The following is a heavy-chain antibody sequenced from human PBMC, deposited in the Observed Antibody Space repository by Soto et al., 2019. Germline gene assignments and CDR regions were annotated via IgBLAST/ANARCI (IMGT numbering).Heavy chain of an antibody. CDR2: IIPLLNIA. J-gene: IGHJ4*02. Sequence: VQLVQSGAEVKKPGSSVKVSCKASGGPFSNDIITWVRQAPGQGLEWMGRIIPLLNIANYAQKFQGRVTITADRSTGTAYMELNSLRSEDTAVYYCARDSPIGSTFSGYDAIDYWGQGTLVTVSS. V-gene: IGHV1-69*08. D-gene: IGHD5-12*01. CDR3: ARDSPIGSTFSGYDAIDY. CDR1: GGPFSNDI.